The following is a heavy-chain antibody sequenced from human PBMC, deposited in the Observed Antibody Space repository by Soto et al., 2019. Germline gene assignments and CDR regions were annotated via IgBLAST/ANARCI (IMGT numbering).Heavy chain of an antibody. CDR2: IYRSGGT. J-gene: IGHJ6*02. D-gene: IGHD6-13*01. V-gene: IGHV4-4*07. CDR1: GGPISTYY. CDR3: ARGAAAGVDYGMDV. Sequence: SETLSLTCSVSGGPISTYYWSWIRQPAGKGLEWIGRIYRSGGTNFNPSLMSRVSMSVDTSKNQFSPKLSSVVAADTAVYYCARGAAAGVDYGMDVWGQGTTVTVSS.